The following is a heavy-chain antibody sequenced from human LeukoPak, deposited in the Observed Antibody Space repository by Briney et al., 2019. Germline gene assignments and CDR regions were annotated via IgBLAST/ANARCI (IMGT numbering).Heavy chain of an antibody. CDR2: ISGSGQTI. Sequence: GGSLRLSCAVSGFTFSRYEMNWVRQAPGKGLEWVSYISGSGQTIYYADSVRGRCTTSRDNAKNSLFLQMNSLRAEDTAVYYCARYCGGDCYSNPYWGQGTLVTVSS. CDR3: ARYCGGDCYSNPY. V-gene: IGHV3-48*03. D-gene: IGHD2-21*02. J-gene: IGHJ4*02. CDR1: GFTFSRYE.